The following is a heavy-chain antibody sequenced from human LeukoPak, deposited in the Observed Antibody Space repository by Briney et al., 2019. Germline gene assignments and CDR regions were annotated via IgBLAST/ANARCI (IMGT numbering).Heavy chain of an antibody. CDR1: GYTFTGYF. CDR3: ARGRPGDYFDY. Sequence: ASVKVSCKASGYTFTGYFMHWVRQAPGQGLEWMGWINPNSGGTSYLQNLQGRVTMTRDTSISTAYMDLSRLRSDDTAVYYCARGRPGDYFDYWGQGTLVTVSS. CDR2: INPNSGGT. D-gene: IGHD6-25*01. J-gene: IGHJ4*02. V-gene: IGHV1-2*02.